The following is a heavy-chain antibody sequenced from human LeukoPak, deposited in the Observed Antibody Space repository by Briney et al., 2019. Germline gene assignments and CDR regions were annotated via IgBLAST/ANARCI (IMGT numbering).Heavy chain of an antibody. CDR2: ISYSGSTI. J-gene: IGHJ3*02. Sequence: GGSLRLSCAASGFTFSSYEMHWVRQAPGKGLEWVSDISYSGSTIYYADSVKGRFTISRDNAKNSLYLQMNSLRAEHTAVYYCAKEAQWLGPGAFDIWGEGTMVTVSS. CDR1: GFTFSSYE. V-gene: IGHV3-48*03. CDR3: AKEAQWLGPGAFDI. D-gene: IGHD6-19*01.